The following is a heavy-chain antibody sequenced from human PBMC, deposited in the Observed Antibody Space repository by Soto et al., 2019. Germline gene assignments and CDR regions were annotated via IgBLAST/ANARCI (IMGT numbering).Heavy chain of an antibody. Sequence: VASVKVSCKASGGTFSSYAISWVRQAPGQGLEWMGGIIPIFGTANYAQKFQGRVTITADESTSTAYMELGSLRSEDTAVYYCARADRYYGSGFAYYGMDVWGQGTTVTVSS. V-gene: IGHV1-69*13. J-gene: IGHJ6*02. CDR3: ARADRYYGSGFAYYGMDV. CDR2: IIPIFGTA. CDR1: GGTFSSYA. D-gene: IGHD3-10*01.